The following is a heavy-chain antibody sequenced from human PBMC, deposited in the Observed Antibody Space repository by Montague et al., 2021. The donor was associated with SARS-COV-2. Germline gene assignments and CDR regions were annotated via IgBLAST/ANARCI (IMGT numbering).Heavy chain of an antibody. CDR3: AKDSYSYGLGYGMDV. CDR1: GFTFSNSA. Sequence: SLSLSCAASGFTFSNSAMNLVRQAPGNGLEWVSGSSGSDGGTHYADSVHFRFTISRDNSKNVLYLQMNSLRAEDTALYYCAKDSYSYGLGYGMDVWGQGTTVTVSS. J-gene: IGHJ6*02. D-gene: IGHD3-10*01. V-gene: IGHV3-23*01. CDR2: SSGSDGGT.